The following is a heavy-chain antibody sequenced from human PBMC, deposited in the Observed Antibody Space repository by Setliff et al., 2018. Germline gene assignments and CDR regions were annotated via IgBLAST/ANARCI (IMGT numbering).Heavy chain of an antibody. CDR3: ARATRFGTIKYRGDYYMDV. V-gene: IGHV7-4-1*02. J-gene: IGHJ6*03. D-gene: IGHD3-10*01. CDR1: GYTFTTYA. Sequence: GASVKVSCKASGYTFTTYAISWMRQAPGQGLEYMGWINTNTGNPSYAQGFTGRSVFSLDTSVSTAYLQISSLKAEDTAVYYCARATRFGTIKYRGDYYMDVWGKGTTVTGLL. CDR2: INTNTGNP.